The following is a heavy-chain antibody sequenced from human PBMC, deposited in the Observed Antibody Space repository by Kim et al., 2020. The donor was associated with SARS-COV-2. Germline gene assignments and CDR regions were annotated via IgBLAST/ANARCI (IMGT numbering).Heavy chain of an antibody. J-gene: IGHJ4*02. D-gene: IGHD5-18*01. Sequence: SETLSLTCAVYGGSFSGYYWSWIRQPPGKGLEWIGEINHSGSTKYNPSLKRRVTISVDTSKNQFSLKLSSVTAADTAVYYCARGLDVDTAMVKPYYFDYWGQGTLVTVSS. CDR3: ARGLDVDTAMVKPYYFDY. CDR1: GGSFSGYY. CDR2: INHSGST. V-gene: IGHV4-34*01.